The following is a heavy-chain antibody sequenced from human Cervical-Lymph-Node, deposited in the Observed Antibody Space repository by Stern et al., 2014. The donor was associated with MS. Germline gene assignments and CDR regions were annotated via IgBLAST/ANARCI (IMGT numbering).Heavy chain of an antibody. CDR3: ARHVQGFDY. CDR1: GYSLTIYY. J-gene: IGHJ4*02. CDR2: IYPYDSDT. Sequence: EDQLVESGAEVKKPGGSLKISCKLSGYSLTIYYIAWVRQMPGKGLEWMGVIYPYDSDTTYSPSFQGQVTSSADKSITTAYLQWSSLRASDPAMYYCARHVQGFDYWGQGTLVTVSS. V-gene: IGHV5-51*01.